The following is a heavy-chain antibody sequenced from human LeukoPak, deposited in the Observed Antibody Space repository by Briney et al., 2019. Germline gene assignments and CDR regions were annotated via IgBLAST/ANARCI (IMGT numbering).Heavy chain of an antibody. V-gene: IGHV4-4*07. CDR1: GGSISSYY. Sequence: PSETLSLTCTVSGGSISSYYWSWIRQPAGKGLDWIGRIYTSGSTNYNPSLKSRVTMSVDTSKNQFSLKLSSVTAADTAVYYCARDSPWFDPWGQGTLVTVSS. CDR2: IYTSGST. J-gene: IGHJ5*02. CDR3: ARDSPWFDP.